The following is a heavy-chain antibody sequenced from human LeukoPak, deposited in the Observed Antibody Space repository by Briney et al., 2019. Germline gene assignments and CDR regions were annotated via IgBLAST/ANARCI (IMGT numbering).Heavy chain of an antibody. V-gene: IGHV3-15*01. CDR1: GLTFSNAW. D-gene: IGHD3-10*01. CDR2: IKSKTDGGTA. J-gene: IGHJ4*02. CDR3: AYGSGMFDY. Sequence: GGSLRLSCAVSGLTFSNAWMRWVRQAPGKGLEWVGRIKSKTDGGTAEYGAPVKGRFTISRDDSKNTLYLQMNSLKNEDTGVYYCAYGSGMFDYWGQGTLVTVSS.